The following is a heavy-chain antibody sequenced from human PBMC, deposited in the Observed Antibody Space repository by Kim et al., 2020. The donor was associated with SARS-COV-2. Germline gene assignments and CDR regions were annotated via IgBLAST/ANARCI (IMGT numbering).Heavy chain of an antibody. D-gene: IGHD6-13*01. V-gene: IGHV4-39*06. Sequence: YTPSRKSRVTISVDTSKNQFALKLSSVTAADTAVYYCASGGSSWDAEGYWGQGTLVTVSS. CDR3: ASGGSSWDAEGY. J-gene: IGHJ4*02.